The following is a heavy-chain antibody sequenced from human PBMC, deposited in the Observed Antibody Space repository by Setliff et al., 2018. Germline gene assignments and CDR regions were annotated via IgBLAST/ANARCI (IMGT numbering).Heavy chain of an antibody. J-gene: IGHJ6*03. D-gene: IGHD2-15*01. CDR1: GFFFSSYA. V-gene: IGHV3-23*01. Sequence: GGSLRLSCAASGFFFSSYAMSWVRQAPGKGLEWVSTISGSGGGTDYADSVKGRFTISRDDSKNTLYLQMNSLRAEDTGVYYCARDHGVVPGVDYMDVWGKGTTVTVSS. CDR2: ISGSGGGT. CDR3: ARDHGVVPGVDYMDV.